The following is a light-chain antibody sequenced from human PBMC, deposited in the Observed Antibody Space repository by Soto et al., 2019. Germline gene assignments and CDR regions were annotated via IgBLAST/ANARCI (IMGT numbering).Light chain of an antibody. Sequence: DIQMTQSPSTLSASVGDRDTITCRASQSISSWLAWYQKKPGKAPKVLIYKASSLESGVPSRFSGNGSGTEFTLTISSLQPDDFATYYCQQYNSYWWTFGQGTKVDIK. V-gene: IGKV1-5*03. CDR1: QSISSW. CDR2: KAS. J-gene: IGKJ1*01. CDR3: QQYNSYWWT.